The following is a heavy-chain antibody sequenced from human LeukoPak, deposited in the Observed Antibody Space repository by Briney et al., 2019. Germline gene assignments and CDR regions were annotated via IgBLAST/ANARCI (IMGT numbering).Heavy chain of an antibody. CDR1: GYNFTNYW. D-gene: IGHD5-12*01. Sequence: GESLKISCQASGYNFTNYWIVWVRQVPGKGLEWMGIIYPGDSDTRYSPSFQGQVTISADKSITTAYLQWSSLKASDTAIYYCARQGRSGYASDYWGQGTLVTVSS. J-gene: IGHJ4*02. CDR2: IYPGDSDT. CDR3: ARQGRSGYASDY. V-gene: IGHV5-51*01.